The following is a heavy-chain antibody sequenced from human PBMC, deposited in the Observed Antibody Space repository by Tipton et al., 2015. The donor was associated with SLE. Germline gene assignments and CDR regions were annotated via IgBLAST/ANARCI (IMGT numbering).Heavy chain of an antibody. CDR2: INHSGST. CDR3: ARERIAVAGRDYYGMDV. CDR1: GGSFSGYY. D-gene: IGHD6-19*01. V-gene: IGHV4-34*01. J-gene: IGHJ6*02. Sequence: TLSLTCAVYGGSFSGYYWSWIRQPPGKGLAWIGEINHSGSTNYNPSLKSRVTISVDTSKNQFSLKLSSVTAADTAVYYCARERIAVAGRDYYGMDVWGQGTTVTVSS.